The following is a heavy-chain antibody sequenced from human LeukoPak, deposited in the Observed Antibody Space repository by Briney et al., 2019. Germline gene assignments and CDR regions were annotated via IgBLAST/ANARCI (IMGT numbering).Heavy chain of an antibody. CDR3: AKAFGRATYDF. Sequence: GGSLRLSCAASGFTFSTYWMNWVRQAPGKGLEWVAGISGSGVNTYYADSVKGRFSISRDNSKNTLYLQMDSLRAEHTAVYYCAKAFGRATYDFWGQGILVTVSS. D-gene: IGHD1-26*01. V-gene: IGHV3-23*01. CDR2: ISGSGVNT. J-gene: IGHJ4*02. CDR1: GFTFSTYW.